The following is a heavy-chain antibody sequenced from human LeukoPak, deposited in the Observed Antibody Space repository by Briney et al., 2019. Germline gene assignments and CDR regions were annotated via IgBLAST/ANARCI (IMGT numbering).Heavy chain of an antibody. CDR1: GFTFRDHW. V-gene: IGHV3-7*03. CDR3: ARDRRGPFDY. CDR2: INQDGSER. J-gene: IGHJ4*02. D-gene: IGHD3-10*01. Sequence: GGSLRLSCAASGFTFRDHWMHWVRQAPGKGLEWVANINQDGSERYYVDPVKGRFTISRDNTRNSLYLQMNSLRAEDTAVYFCARDRRGPFDYWGQGTLVTVSS.